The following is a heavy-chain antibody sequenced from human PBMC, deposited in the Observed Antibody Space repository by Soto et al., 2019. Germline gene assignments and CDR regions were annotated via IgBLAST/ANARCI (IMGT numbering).Heavy chain of an antibody. J-gene: IGHJ3*02. Sequence: GGSLRLSCAASGFTFSGSAMHWVRQASGKGLEWVGRIRSKANSYATAYAASVKGRFTISRDDSKNTAYLQMNSLKTEDTAVYYCTRHVGYSGYDGFAFDIWGQGTMVTVSS. D-gene: IGHD5-12*01. CDR3: TRHVGYSGYDGFAFDI. V-gene: IGHV3-73*01. CDR1: GFTFSGSA. CDR2: IRSKANSYAT.